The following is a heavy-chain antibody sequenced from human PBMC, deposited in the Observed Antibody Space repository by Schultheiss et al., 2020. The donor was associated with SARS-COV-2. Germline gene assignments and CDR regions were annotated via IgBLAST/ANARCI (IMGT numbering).Heavy chain of an antibody. V-gene: IGHV1-2*02. Sequence: ASVKVSCKASGYTFTSYGISWVRQAPGQGLEWMGWINPNSGGTNYAQKFQGRVTMTRDTSISTAYMELSRLRSDDTAVYYCARDLMVRGAPRPYYGMDVWGQGTTVT. D-gene: IGHD3-10*01. J-gene: IGHJ6*02. CDR1: GYTFTSYG. CDR3: ARDLMVRGAPRPYYGMDV. CDR2: INPNSGGT.